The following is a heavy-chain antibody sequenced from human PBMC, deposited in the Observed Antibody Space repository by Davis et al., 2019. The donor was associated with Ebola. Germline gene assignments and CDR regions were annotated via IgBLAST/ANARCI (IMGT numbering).Heavy chain of an antibody. Sequence: SETLSLTCTVSGGSISSSSFYWGWIRQPPGKGLEWIGIMYYSGSTYYNPSLKSRVTISVDTSKNQFSLKLSSVTAADTAVYYCARRSAEGDYWGQGTLVTVSS. J-gene: IGHJ4*02. CDR3: ARRSAEGDY. CDR2: MYYSGST. V-gene: IGHV4-39*01. CDR1: GGSISSSSFY.